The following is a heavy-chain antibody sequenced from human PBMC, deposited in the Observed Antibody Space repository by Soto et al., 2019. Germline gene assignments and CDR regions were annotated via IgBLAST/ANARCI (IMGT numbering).Heavy chain of an antibody. J-gene: IGHJ5*02. CDR1: GGSISSYY. CDR2: IYYSGST. Sequence: PSETLSLTCTVSGGSISSYYWSWIRQPPGKGLEWIGYIYYSGSTNYNPSLKSRVTISVDTSKNQFSLKLSSVTAADTAVYYCARLIAAADWDWFDPWGQGTLVTVSS. CDR3: ARLIAAADWDWFDP. V-gene: IGHV4-59*01. D-gene: IGHD6-13*01.